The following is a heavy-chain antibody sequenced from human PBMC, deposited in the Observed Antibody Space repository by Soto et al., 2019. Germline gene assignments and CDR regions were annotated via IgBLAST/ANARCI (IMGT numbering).Heavy chain of an antibody. V-gene: IGHV1-58*02. CDR3: ARDSRGGYYYYGMDV. CDR1: GFTFTSSA. D-gene: IGHD3-3*01. J-gene: IGHJ6*02. Sequence: VASVKVSCKASGFTFTSSAMQWVRQARGQRLEWIGWIVVGSGNTNYAQKFQERVTITRDMSTSTAYMELSSLRSEDTAVYYCARDSRGGYYYYGMDVWGQGTTVTV. CDR2: IVVGSGNT.